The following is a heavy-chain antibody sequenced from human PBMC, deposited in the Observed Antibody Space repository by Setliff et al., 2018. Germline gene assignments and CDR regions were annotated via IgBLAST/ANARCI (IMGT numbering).Heavy chain of an antibody. CDR1: GGSISSGGYY. J-gene: IGHJ3*02. CDR2: IYYSGST. D-gene: IGHD4-17*01. CDR3: ARGPLTTNRRRAFDI. V-gene: IGHV4-31*03. Sequence: LSLTCTVSGGSISSGGYYWSWIRQHPGKGVEWIGYIYYSGSTYYNPFLKSRVTISVDTSKNQFSLKLSSVTAADTAVYYCARGPLTTNRRRAFDIWGHGTMVTVSS.